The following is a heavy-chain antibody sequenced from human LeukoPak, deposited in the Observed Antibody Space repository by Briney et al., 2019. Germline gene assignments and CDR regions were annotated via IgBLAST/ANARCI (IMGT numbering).Heavy chain of an antibody. J-gene: IGHJ4*02. V-gene: IGHV1-18*01. CDR1: GYTFTSYG. CDR2: ISAYNGNT. CDR3: ARRAYYDSSGYPTADY. Sequence: ASVKVSCKASGYTFTSYGISWVRQAPGQGLEWMGWISAYNGNTNYAQKLQGRVTMTTDTSTSTVYMELRSLRSDDTAVYYCARRAYYDSSGYPTADYWGQGTLVTVSS. D-gene: IGHD3-22*01.